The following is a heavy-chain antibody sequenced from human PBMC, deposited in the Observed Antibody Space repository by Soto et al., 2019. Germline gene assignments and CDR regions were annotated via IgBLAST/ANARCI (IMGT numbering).Heavy chain of an antibody. D-gene: IGHD6-13*01. CDR1: GFTFSDYY. CDR2: ISSSSSYT. CDR3: ARGEQQLGLSY. V-gene: IGHV3-11*06. J-gene: IGHJ4*02. Sequence: GGSLRLSCAASGFTFSDYYMSWIRQAPGKGLEWVSYISSSSSYTNYADSVKGRFTISRDNAKNSLYLQMNSLRAEDTAVYYCARGEQQLGLSYWGQGTLVTVSS.